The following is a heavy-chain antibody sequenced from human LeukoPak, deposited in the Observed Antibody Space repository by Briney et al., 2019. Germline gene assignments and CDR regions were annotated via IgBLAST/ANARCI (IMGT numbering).Heavy chain of an antibody. CDR1: GFTFTTYW. J-gene: IGHJ4*02. V-gene: IGHV3-48*01. D-gene: IGHD6-19*01. CDR3: ARDAKQWLGHYFDY. CDR2: ISSSSSTI. Sequence: PGGSLRLSCAASGFTFTTYWMNWVRQAPGKGLEWVSYISSSSSTIYYADSVKGRFTISRDNAKNSLYLQMNSLRAEDTAVYYCARDAKQWLGHYFDYWGQGTLVTVSS.